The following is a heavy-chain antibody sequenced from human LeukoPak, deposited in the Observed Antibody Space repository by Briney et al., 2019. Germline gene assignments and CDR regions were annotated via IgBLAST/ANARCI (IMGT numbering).Heavy chain of an antibody. V-gene: IGHV1-2*02. CDR3: ARDNTMVRGVIISSPPAY. Sequence: ASVKVSCKASGYTFTGYYMHWVRQAPGQGLEWMGWINPNSGGTNYAQKFQGRVTMTRDTSISTAYMELSRLRSDDTAVYYCARDNTMVRGVIISSPPAYWGQGTLVTVSS. D-gene: IGHD3-10*01. CDR2: INPNSGGT. CDR1: GYTFTGYY. J-gene: IGHJ4*02.